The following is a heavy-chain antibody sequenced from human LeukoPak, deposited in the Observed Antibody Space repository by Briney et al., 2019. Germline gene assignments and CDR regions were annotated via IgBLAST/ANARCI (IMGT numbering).Heavy chain of an antibody. J-gene: IGHJ4*02. Sequence: GGSLRLSCAASGFIFSSYAMSWVRQAPGKGLEWVSAISGTGGSTYYADSVRGRFTISRDNSKNTLYLQMNSLSAEDTAVYYCAKGAIALYSNYGDYWGQGTLVTVSS. CDR1: GFIFSSYA. CDR2: ISGTGGST. V-gene: IGHV3-23*01. D-gene: IGHD4-11*01. CDR3: AKGAIALYSNYGDY.